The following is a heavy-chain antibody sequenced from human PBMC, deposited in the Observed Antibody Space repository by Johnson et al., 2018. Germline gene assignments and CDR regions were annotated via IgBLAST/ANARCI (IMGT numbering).Heavy chain of an antibody. V-gene: IGHV3-11*01. Sequence: QVQLVQSGGGLVKPGGSLRLSCAASGFTFSDYYMSWIRQAPGKGLEWVSYISSSGSTIYYADSVKGRFTISRDNAKNSLYLQMNSLRAEDPAVYYCARRPVGVYSGYVEFHYYYGMDVWGQGTTVTVSS. D-gene: IGHD5-12*01. CDR3: ARRPVGVYSGYVEFHYYYGMDV. CDR2: ISSSGSTI. CDR1: GFTFSDYY. J-gene: IGHJ6*02.